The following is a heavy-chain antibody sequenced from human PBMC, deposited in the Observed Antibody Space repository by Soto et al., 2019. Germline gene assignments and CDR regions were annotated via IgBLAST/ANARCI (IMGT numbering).Heavy chain of an antibody. CDR2: ISSDGGDT. CDR3: VKDIHSSGSERFITDPFDY. D-gene: IGHD3-10*01. Sequence: PGGSLRLSCSASGFTFSTYAMHWVRQAPGKGLEYVSGISSDGGDTYYAGSVKGRFTISRDNSKNTLYLQMSSLRAEDTAVYYCVKDIHSSGSERFITDPFDYWGQGTLVTVSS. CDR1: GFTFSTYA. V-gene: IGHV3-64D*06. J-gene: IGHJ4*02.